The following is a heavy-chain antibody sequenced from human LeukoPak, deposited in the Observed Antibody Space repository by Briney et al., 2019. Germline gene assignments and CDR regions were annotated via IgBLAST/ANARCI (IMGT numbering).Heavy chain of an antibody. CDR3: AKIAAPGTAFDY. V-gene: IGHV4-59*08. CDR1: GGSISSYY. J-gene: IGHJ4*02. CDR2: IYYSGST. D-gene: IGHD6-13*01. Sequence: KPSQTLSLTCTVSGGSISSYYWSWIRQPPGKGLEWIGYIYYSGSTNYNPSLKSRVTISVDTSKNQFSLKLSSVTAADTAVYYCAKIAAPGTAFDYWGQGTLVTVSS.